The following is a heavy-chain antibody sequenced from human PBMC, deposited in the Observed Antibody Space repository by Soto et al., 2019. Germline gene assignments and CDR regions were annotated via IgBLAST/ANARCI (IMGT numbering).Heavy chain of an antibody. Sequence: GSLRLSCAASGFTFSSYSMNWVRQAPGKGLEWVSYISSSSSTIYYADSVKGRFTISRDNAKNSLYLQMNSLRAEDTAVYYCARDYNWNYIGAFDIWGQGTMVTVSS. CDR1: GFTFSSYS. J-gene: IGHJ3*02. D-gene: IGHD1-7*01. CDR3: ARDYNWNYIGAFDI. CDR2: ISSSSSTI. V-gene: IGHV3-48*01.